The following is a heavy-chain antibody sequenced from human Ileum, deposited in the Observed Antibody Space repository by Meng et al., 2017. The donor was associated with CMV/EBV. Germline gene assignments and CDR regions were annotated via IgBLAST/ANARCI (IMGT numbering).Heavy chain of an antibody. CDR3: ARGVRVGTSREFYFDY. Sequence: VQSGAEVKKPGASVKVSCKASGYTFRGYYIQWVRQAPGQGLEWMGWLNPKSDRAKYAEKFQGRVTMTRDTSTSIVYMEMSSLRSDDTAVYYCARGVRVGTSREFYFDYWGQGTLVTVSS. V-gene: IGHV1-2*02. D-gene: IGHD1-26*01. CDR2: LNPKSDRA. J-gene: IGHJ4*02. CDR1: GYTFRGYY.